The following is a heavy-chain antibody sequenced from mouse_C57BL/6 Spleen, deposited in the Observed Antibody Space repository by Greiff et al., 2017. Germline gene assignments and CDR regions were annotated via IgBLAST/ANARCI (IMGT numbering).Heavy chain of an antibody. CDR1: GFTFSDYG. CDR2: ISNLAYSI. D-gene: IGHD1-1*02. Sequence: EVKVVESGGGLVQPGGSLKLSCAASGFTFSDYGMAWVRQAPRKGPEWVAFISNLAYSIYYADTVTGRFTISRENAKNTLYLEMSSLRSEDTAMYYCARHGGSSYYYAMDYWGQGTSVTVSS. CDR3: ARHGGSSYYYAMDY. V-gene: IGHV5-15*01. J-gene: IGHJ4*01.